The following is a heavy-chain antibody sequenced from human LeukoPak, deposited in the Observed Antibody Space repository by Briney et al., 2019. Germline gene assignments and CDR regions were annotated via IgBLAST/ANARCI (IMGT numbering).Heavy chain of an antibody. CDR3: AKVDPPIIEGGRGEAFDV. CDR2: TSPYEDYP. D-gene: IGHD1-26*01. V-gene: IGHV1-18*01. Sequence: ASVKVSCKASGYSFTNFGITWVRQAPGQGLQWMGWTSPYEDYPTYALKFQGRVTMTTETSTNTAYMELRSLTSDDTAVYYCAKVDPPIIEGGRGEAFDVWGQGTLVTVSS. CDR1: GYSFTNFG. J-gene: IGHJ3*01.